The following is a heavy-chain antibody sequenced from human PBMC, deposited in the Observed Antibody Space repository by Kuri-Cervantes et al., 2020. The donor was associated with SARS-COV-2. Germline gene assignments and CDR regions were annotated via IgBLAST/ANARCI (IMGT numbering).Heavy chain of an antibody. V-gene: IGHV4-61*02. CDR3: ARTSYGSALY. D-gene: IGHD3-10*01. Sequence: SETLSLTCTVSGDSISSGSYYWTWIRQPAGKGLEWIGRIYTSGSTNYNPSLKSRVTISVDTSKNQFSLKLSSVTAADTAVYYCARTSYGSALYWGQGTLVTVSS. CDR1: GDSISSGSYY. J-gene: IGHJ4*02. CDR2: IYTSGST.